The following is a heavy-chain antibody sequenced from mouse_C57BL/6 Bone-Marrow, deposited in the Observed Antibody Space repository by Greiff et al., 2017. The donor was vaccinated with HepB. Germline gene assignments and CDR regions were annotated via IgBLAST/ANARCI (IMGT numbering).Heavy chain of an antibody. V-gene: IGHV14-4*01. Sequence: VQLQQSGAELVRPGASVKLSCTASGFNIKDDYMHWVKQRPEQGLEWIGWIDPENGDTEYASKFQGKATITADTSSNTAYLQLSSLTSEDTAVYYGTTCLYDYWYFDVWGTGTTVTVSS. D-gene: IGHD2-3*01. CDR2: IDPENGDT. CDR1: GFNIKDDY. CDR3: TTCLYDYWYFDV. J-gene: IGHJ1*03.